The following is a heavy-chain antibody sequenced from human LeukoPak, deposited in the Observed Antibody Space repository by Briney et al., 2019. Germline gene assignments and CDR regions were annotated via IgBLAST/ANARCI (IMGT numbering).Heavy chain of an antibody. CDR1: GFTFRSYW. CDR3: GRLYVGVTIFDY. D-gene: IGHD2-15*01. CDR2: INPDGSVT. Sequence: PGGSLRLSCAASGFTFRSYWMSWVRQAPGKGLEWVATINPDGSVTYYVDSVKGRFTISRDNARNSVYLQMDSLRTEDTAAYFCGRLYVGVTIFDYWGQGTRVTVSS. J-gene: IGHJ4*02. V-gene: IGHV3-7*03.